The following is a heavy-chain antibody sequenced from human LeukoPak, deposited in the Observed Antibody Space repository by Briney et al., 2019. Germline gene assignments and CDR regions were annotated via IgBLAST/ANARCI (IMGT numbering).Heavy chain of an antibody. CDR1: GGTFSSYA. V-gene: IGHV1-69*13. CDR2: IIPIFGTA. D-gene: IGHD3-22*01. Sequence: SVNVSCKASGGTFSSYAISWVRQAPGQGLEWMGGIIPIFGTANYTQKFQGRVTITADESTSTAYMELSSLRSEDTAVYYCYYDSSGYYYVDPWGQGTLVTVSS. J-gene: IGHJ5*02. CDR3: YYDSSGYYYVDP.